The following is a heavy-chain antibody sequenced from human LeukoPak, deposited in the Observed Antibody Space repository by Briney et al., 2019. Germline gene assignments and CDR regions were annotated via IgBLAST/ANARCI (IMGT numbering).Heavy chain of an antibody. CDR2: INSDGSST. Sequence: GGSLRLSCAASRFTFSTYWMHWVRQAPGKGLVWVSRINSDGSSTGYADSVKGRFTISRDNAKNSLYLQMNSLRAEDTALYYCARSSGWRNDAFDIWGQGTMVTVSS. J-gene: IGHJ3*02. V-gene: IGHV3-74*01. D-gene: IGHD6-19*01. CDR3: ARSSGWRNDAFDI. CDR1: RFTFSTYW.